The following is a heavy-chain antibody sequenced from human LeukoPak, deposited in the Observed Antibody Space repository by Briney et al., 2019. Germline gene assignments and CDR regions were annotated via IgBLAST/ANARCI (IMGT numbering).Heavy chain of an antibody. Sequence: SETLSLTCAVYGGSFSGYYWSWIRQPPGKGLEWIGEINHSGSTNYNPSLKSRVTISVDTSKNQFSLKLSSVTAADTAVYYCARGGGFYDSSGHYYQVDAFDIWGQGTMVTVSS. J-gene: IGHJ3*02. V-gene: IGHV4-34*01. CDR1: GGSFSGYY. CDR3: ARGGGFYDSSGHYYQVDAFDI. CDR2: INHSGST. D-gene: IGHD3-22*01.